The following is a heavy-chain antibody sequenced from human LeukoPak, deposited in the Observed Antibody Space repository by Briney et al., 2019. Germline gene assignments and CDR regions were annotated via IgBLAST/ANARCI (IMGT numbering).Heavy chain of an antibody. D-gene: IGHD2-2*01. CDR3: ARGECSSTSCWDRSSNWFDP. Sequence: SETLSLTCAVYGGSFSDYYWSWIRQPPGKGLEWIGEINHSGSTNYNPSLKSRVTISVDTSKNQFSLKLSSVTAADTAVYYCARGECSSTSCWDRSSNWFDPWGQGTLVTVSS. V-gene: IGHV4-34*01. J-gene: IGHJ5*02. CDR1: GGSFSDYY. CDR2: INHSGST.